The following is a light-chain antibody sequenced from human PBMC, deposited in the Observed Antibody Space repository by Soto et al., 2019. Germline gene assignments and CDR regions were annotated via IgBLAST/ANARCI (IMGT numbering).Light chain of an antibody. Sequence: EVVLTQSPVTLSLSPGERATLSCRASQSFRGLLAWYQQKPGQAPRLLIYDAYNRATGIPPRFSGSGSGTDFTLTISRLEPEDFAVYYCQQRNNWPLTFGGGTKVDIK. J-gene: IGKJ4*01. V-gene: IGKV3-11*01. CDR1: QSFRGL. CDR2: DAY. CDR3: QQRNNWPLT.